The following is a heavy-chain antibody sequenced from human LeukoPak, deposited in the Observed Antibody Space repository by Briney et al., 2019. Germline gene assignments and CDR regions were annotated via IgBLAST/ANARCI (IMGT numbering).Heavy chain of an antibody. CDR2: IIPIFCIA. D-gene: IGHD5-24*01. Sequence: SVKVSCKASLGTFSIYAIICVRQAPGQGREWMGKIIPIFCIANYAQKFQGRVTITADKSTSTAYMELTRMRSEDRAVYYCARNGYRLEPEPYFVYWGEGTLVTVSS. J-gene: IGHJ4*02. CDR3: ARNGYRLEPEPYFVY. CDR1: LGTFSIYA. V-gene: IGHV1-69*04.